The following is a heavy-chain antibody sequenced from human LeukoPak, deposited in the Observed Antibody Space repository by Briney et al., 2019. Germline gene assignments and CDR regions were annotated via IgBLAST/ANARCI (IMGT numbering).Heavy chain of an antibody. CDR3: VRAIGKSEGY. V-gene: IGHV3-7*01. J-gene: IGHJ4*02. D-gene: IGHD4-23*01. CDR1: GFTLSSYW. Sequence: QSGGSLRLSCAASGFTLSSYWMSWVRQAPGKGLERVANIKQDGSEKYYVDSVKGRFTISRDNAKNSLYLQMNSLRGEDTAVYYCVRAIGKSEGYWGQGTLVTVSS. CDR2: IKQDGSEK.